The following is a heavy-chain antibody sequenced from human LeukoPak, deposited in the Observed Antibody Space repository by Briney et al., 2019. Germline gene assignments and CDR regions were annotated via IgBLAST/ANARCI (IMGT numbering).Heavy chain of an antibody. V-gene: IGHV3-73*01. D-gene: IGHD5-18*01. J-gene: IGHJ4*02. CDR1: GFTFSGSA. CDR3: TRHVKGYSYGFG. CDR2: IRSKANSYAT. Sequence: GGSLRLSCAASGFTFSGSAMHWVRQASGKGLEWVGRIRSKANSYATAYAASVKGRFTISRDDSKNTAYLKMNSLKTEDTAVYYCTRHVKGYSYGFGWGQGTLVTVSS.